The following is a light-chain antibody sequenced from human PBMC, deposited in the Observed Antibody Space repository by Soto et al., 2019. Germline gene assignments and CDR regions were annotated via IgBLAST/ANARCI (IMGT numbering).Light chain of an antibody. CDR1: SSNIGNNY. CDR3: GTWDSSLSVVL. Sequence: QSVLTQPPSVSAAPGQKVTISCSGSSSNIGNNYVSWYQQLPGTAPKLLIYENNKRPSGIPDRCSGSKSGTSATLDITGLQTGDEADYYCGTWDSSLSVVLFGGGTKLTVL. J-gene: IGLJ2*01. V-gene: IGLV1-51*02. CDR2: ENN.